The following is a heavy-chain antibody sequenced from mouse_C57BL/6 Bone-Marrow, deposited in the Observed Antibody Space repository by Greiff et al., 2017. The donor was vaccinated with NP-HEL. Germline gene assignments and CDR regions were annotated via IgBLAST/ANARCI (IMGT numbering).Heavy chain of an antibody. V-gene: IGHV1-81*01. CDR1: GYTFTSYG. CDR3: ARGGDYYGSSSYFDY. Sequence: VQRVESGAELARPGASVKLSCKASGYTFTSYGISWVKQRTGQGLEWIGEIYPRSGYTYYNEKFKGKATLTADKSSSTAYMELRSLTSEDSAVYFCARGGDYYGSSSYFDYWGQGTTLTVSS. CDR2: IYPRSGYT. D-gene: IGHD1-1*01. J-gene: IGHJ2*01.